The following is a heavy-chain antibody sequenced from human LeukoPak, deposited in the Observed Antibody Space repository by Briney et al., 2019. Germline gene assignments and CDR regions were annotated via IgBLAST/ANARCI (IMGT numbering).Heavy chain of an antibody. CDR1: GYTFTGYY. CDR2: INPNSGGT. CDR3: ARGGYYYDSSGYLRPPGY. Sequence: ASVKVSCKASGYTFTGYYMHWVRQAPGQGLEWMGWINPNSGGTNYAQKFQGRVTMTRDTSISTAYMELSRLRSDDTAVYYCARGGYYYDSSGYLRPPGYWGQGTLVTVSS. V-gene: IGHV1-2*02. D-gene: IGHD3-22*01. J-gene: IGHJ4*02.